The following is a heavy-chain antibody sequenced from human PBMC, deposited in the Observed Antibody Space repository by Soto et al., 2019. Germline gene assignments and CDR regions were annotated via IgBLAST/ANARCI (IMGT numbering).Heavy chain of an antibody. Sequence: QVQLQQWGAGPLKASETLSLTCVVSGGSFSGYFWTWIRQSPGRGLEWIGEISHSGSRNYNPAFQSRVIISVDSSKNHVSLKLSSVTAADSATYFCARGLAYDRPITVAEPFDSWGQGTLVTVSS. D-gene: IGHD6-19*01. CDR1: GGSFSGYF. CDR3: ARGLAYDRPITVAEPFDS. CDR2: ISHSGSR. V-gene: IGHV4-34*02. J-gene: IGHJ4*02.